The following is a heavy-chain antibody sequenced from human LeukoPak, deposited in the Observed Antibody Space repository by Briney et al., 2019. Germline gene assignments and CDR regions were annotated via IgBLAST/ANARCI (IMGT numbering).Heavy chain of an antibody. V-gene: IGHV3-23*01. CDR3: AKFGSRLRSYYYYMDV. J-gene: IGHJ6*03. CDR2: ISGSADRT. Sequence: GGSLRLSCAASGFTFSTYGMSWVRQAPWKGLEWVSGISGSADRTYYADSVKGRFTISRDNFKNTLYLQMNSLRAEDTAVYYCAKFGSRLRSYYYYMDVWGKGTTVTISS. D-gene: IGHD3-10*01. CDR1: GFTFSTYG.